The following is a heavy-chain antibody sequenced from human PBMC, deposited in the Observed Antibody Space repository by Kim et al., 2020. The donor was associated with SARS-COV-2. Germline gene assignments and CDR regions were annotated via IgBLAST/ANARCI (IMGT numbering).Heavy chain of an antibody. CDR2: ITVDSGNT. J-gene: IGHJ4*01. Sequence: ASVKVSCKASGYTFADYGITGMRQAPGQGLELMGWITVDSGNTNYAPNLQGRVTMTTDSSTTTGDMELSNPRSDDTAVYYCARDRRGCGANTCYSSFDYW. D-gene: IGHD2-15*01. CDR3: ARDRRGCGANTCYSSFDY. CDR1: GYTFADYG. V-gene: IGHV1-18*01.